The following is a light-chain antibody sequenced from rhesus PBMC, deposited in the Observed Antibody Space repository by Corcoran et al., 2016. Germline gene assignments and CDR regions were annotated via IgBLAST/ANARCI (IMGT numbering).Light chain of an antibody. CDR2: GAS. CDR3: QQDYSWPLT. V-gene: IGKV3-42*01. CDR1: QSVSSS. J-gene: IGKJ4*01. Sequence: EIVMTQSPATLSLSPGERATLSCRASQSVSSSLAWYQQKPGQAPKLLIYGASSRDTGIPDRFSGSGSGTEFTLTISSLEPEDVGVYYCQQDYSWPLTFGGGTKVELK.